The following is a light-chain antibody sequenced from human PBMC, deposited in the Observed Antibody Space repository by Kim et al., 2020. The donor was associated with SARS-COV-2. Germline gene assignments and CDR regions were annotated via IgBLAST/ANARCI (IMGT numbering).Light chain of an antibody. CDR1: QSISNH. V-gene: IGKV3-15*01. Sequence: VSPGEEATLCCRASQSISNHLAWYHQKPGQAPRLLIYAASTRAPTFQDRFSGGGSGTEFTLTITNLQSEDFAVYSCQQYNNWPLTFGGGTKVDIK. J-gene: IGKJ4*01. CDR3: QQYNNWPLT. CDR2: AAS.